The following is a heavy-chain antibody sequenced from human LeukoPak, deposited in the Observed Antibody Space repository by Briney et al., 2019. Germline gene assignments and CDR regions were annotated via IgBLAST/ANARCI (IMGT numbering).Heavy chain of an antibody. J-gene: IGHJ3*01. D-gene: IGHD5-24*01. V-gene: IGHV3-23*01. Sequence: PGGSLRLSCAAYGFTFSVAAMTWVRQAPGKGLEWVSLIGASGESTYYADSVKGRFTISRDNSKNTLSLQMNSLRVEDTAMCFCAKDIQLSTWGLGTMVTVSS. CDR2: IGASGEST. CDR1: GFTFSVAA. CDR3: AKDIQLST.